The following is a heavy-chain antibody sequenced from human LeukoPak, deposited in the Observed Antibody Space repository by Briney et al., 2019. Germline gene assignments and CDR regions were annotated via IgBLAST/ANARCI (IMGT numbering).Heavy chain of an antibody. Sequence: ASVKVSCKASGDTFTGYYMHWVRQAPGQGREWMGRINPNSGGTNYAQKFQGRVTMTRDTSISTAYMELSRLRSDDTAVYYCARVTYGDYSSFIDYWGQGTLVTVSS. CDR1: GDTFTGYY. CDR3: ARVTYGDYSSFIDY. D-gene: IGHD4-17*01. V-gene: IGHV1-2*06. J-gene: IGHJ4*02. CDR2: INPNSGGT.